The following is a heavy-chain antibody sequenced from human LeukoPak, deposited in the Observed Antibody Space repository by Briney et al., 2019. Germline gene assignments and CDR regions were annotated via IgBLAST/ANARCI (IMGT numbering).Heavy chain of an antibody. CDR1: GGSFSGSY. CDR2: INHSGST. J-gene: IGHJ4*02. V-gene: IGHV4-34*01. Sequence: SETLSLTCAVYGGSFSGSYWSWIRQPPGRGGEWIGEINHSGSTKYNPSLKSRVTISIYTSKNQFSLKLRSVTAADTAVYYCTRSPPPGATAYGVVDFWGQGTLVTVSS. CDR3: TRSPPPGATAYGVVDF. D-gene: IGHD3-16*01.